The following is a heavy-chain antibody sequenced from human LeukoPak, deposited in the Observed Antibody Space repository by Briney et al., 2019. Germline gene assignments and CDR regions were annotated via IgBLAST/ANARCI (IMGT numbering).Heavy chain of an antibody. Sequence: GGSLRLSCAASGFTFSNYWMIWVRQAPGKGLEWVGNIKQDGSEKRYADSVRGRFSISRDNFKNSLYLQMNSLRAEDTAVYHCALYCSGGRCYSMGGAFDIWGQGTMVTVSS. D-gene: IGHD2-15*01. CDR2: IKQDGSEK. J-gene: IGHJ3*02. CDR3: ALYCSGGRCYSMGGAFDI. V-gene: IGHV3-7*05. CDR1: GFTFSNYW.